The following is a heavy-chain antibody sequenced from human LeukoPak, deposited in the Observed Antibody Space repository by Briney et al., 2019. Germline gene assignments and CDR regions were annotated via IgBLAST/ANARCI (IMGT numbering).Heavy chain of an antibody. Sequence: RAGGSLRLSCAASGFTFNSYATSWVRQAPGKGLEWVSTISGSGDDTYNIDSVKGRFSISRDNSKNTLFLQMDSLRAEDTAVYYCTKGRTYFFGSGGLDYWGQGTLVTVSS. CDR2: ISGSGDDT. CDR1: GFTFNSYA. V-gene: IGHV3-23*01. CDR3: TKGRTYFFGSGGLDY. J-gene: IGHJ4*02. D-gene: IGHD3-10*01.